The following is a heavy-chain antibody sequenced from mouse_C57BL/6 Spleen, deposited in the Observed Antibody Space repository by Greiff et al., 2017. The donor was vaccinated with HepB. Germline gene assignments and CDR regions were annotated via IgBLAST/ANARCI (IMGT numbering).Heavy chain of an antibody. V-gene: IGHV3-6*01. CDR2: ISYDGSN. J-gene: IGHJ2*01. CDR3: ARLNYYGSRDYFDY. CDR1: GYSITSGYY. D-gene: IGHD1-1*01. Sequence: EVKLMESGPGLVKPSQSLSLTCSVTGYSITSGYYWNWIRQFPGNKLEWMGYISYDGSNNYNPSLKNRISITRDTSKNQFFLKLNSVTTEDTATYYCARLNYYGSRDYFDYWGQGTTLTVSS.